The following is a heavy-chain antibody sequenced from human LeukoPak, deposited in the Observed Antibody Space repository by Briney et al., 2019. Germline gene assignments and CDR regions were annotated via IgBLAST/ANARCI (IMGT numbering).Heavy chain of an antibody. J-gene: IGHJ4*02. D-gene: IGHD5-18*01. V-gene: IGHV1-46*01. CDR3: ATGPIQTTFDY. CDR2: ISPSGGST. CDR1: GYTFTSYY. Sequence: ASVKVSCKASGYTFTSYYMHWVRQAPGQGLEWMGIISPSGGSTSYAQKFQGRVTMTRDTSTSTVYMELSSLRSEDTAVYYCATGPIQTTFDYWGQGTLVTVSS.